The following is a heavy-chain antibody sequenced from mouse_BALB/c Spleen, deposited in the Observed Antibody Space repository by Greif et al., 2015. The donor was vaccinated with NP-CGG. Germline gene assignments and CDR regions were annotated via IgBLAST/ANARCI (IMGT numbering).Heavy chain of an antibody. J-gene: IGHJ4*01. Sequence: LEESGAELARPGASVKLSCKASGYTFTDYYINWVKQRTGQGLEWIGEIYPGSGNTYYNEKFKGKATLTADKSSSTAYMQLSSLTSEDSAVYFCARGLYDGYHGYAMDYWGQGTSVTVSS. D-gene: IGHD2-3*01. CDR1: GYTFTDYY. V-gene: IGHV1-77*01. CDR3: ARGLYDGYHGYAMDY. CDR2: IYPGSGNT.